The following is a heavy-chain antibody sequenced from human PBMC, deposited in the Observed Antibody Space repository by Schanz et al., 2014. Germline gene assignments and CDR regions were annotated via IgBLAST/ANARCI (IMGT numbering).Heavy chain of an antibody. CDR3: ARGPLGTSP. J-gene: IGHJ5*02. V-gene: IGHV1-69*09. Sequence: QVQLIQSGAEVKKPGASVKVSCTASGYTFTSYDINWVRQAPGQGLEWMGRIIPILGLAKYEQKFQDKVTSTADTSTTTAYMELSSLKSEDTAVYYCARGPLGTSPWGQGTLVTVSS. D-gene: IGHD5-12*01. CDR1: GYTFTSYD. CDR2: IIPILGLA.